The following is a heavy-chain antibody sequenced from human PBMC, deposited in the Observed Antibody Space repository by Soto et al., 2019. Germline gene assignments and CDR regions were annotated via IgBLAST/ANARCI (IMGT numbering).Heavy chain of an antibody. CDR3: ARDYERTRGPLDY. V-gene: IGHV3-21*01. D-gene: IGHD3-3*01. Sequence: WSLRLSCAASGFTFSSYSMNWVRQAPGKGLEWVSSISSSSSYIYYADSVKGRFTISRDNAKNSLYLQMNSLRAEDTAVYYCARDYERTRGPLDYWGQGTLVTVSS. CDR2: ISSSSSYI. J-gene: IGHJ4*02. CDR1: GFTFSSYS.